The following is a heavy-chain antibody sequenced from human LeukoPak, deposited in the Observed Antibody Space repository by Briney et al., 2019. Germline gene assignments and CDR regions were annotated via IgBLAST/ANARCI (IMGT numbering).Heavy chain of an antibody. CDR1: GSKLTEFS. CDR3: AKVKYYDFPNWFDP. D-gene: IGHD3-3*01. V-gene: IGHV1-24*01. Sequence: ASVKVSCKVFGSKLTEFSMHWVRQAPGKGLEWMGGFGPEHGETLYAQNFQGRVAVTEDRATDTAYMELSGLRSEDTAVYYCAKVKYYDFPNWFDPWGQGTLVTVSS. CDR2: FGPEHGET. J-gene: IGHJ5*02.